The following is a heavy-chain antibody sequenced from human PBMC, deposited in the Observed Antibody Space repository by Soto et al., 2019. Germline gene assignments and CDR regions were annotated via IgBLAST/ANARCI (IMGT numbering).Heavy chain of an antibody. J-gene: IGHJ5*02. V-gene: IGHV1-18*01. CDR3: ARDRGYNWNYGGFDP. Sequence: QVQLVQSGAEVKKPGASVKVSCKASGYTFTSYGISWVRQAPGQGLEWMGRISGYNGNTNYAQKLQGRVTMTTDTSTSTAYMELRSLGSGDTAVYDCARDRGYNWNYGGFDPWGQGTLVTVSS. CDR1: GYTFTSYG. D-gene: IGHD1-7*01. CDR2: ISGYNGNT.